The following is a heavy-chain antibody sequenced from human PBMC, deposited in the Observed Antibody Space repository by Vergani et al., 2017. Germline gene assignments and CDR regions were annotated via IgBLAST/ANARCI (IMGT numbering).Heavy chain of an antibody. Sequence: EAQLLESGGGLVQPGGSLRLSCAASGFTFSSYAMSWVRQAPGKGLEWVSVISGSGGSTYYADSVKGRFTISRDNSKNTLYLQMNSLRAEDTAVYYCAKDLYCSSTSCYSGWYFDLWGRGTLVTVSS. J-gene: IGHJ2*01. D-gene: IGHD2-2*01. CDR3: AKDLYCSSTSCYSGWYFDL. V-gene: IGHV3-23*01. CDR2: ISGSGGST. CDR1: GFTFSSYA.